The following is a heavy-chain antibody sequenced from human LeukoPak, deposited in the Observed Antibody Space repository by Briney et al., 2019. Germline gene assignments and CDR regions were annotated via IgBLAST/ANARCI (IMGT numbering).Heavy chain of an antibody. J-gene: IGHJ4*02. CDR3: AKTKGDYEYWSGYYKYYFDY. Sequence: GGSLRLSCAASGFTFNTYWMSWVRQAPGKGLEWVSATTGSGGSTYYADSVTGRFTISRDNSENTLYLQMNSLRAEDTASYYCAKTKGDYEYWSGYYKYYFDYWGQGTLVTVSS. CDR2: TTGSGGST. CDR1: GFTFNTYW. D-gene: IGHD3-3*01. V-gene: IGHV3-23*01.